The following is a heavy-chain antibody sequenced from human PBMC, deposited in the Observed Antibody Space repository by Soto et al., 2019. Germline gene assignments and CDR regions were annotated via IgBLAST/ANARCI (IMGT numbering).Heavy chain of an antibody. Sequence: SETLSLTCTVSGDSVRSGIYYWSWVRQPPGKKPEWIGYVHNSGSTNYNPSLKSRVTVSVDTSKNQFSLKLTSVTAADTAVYYCARDSPLSERSFDYWGQGTLVTVSS. CDR2: VHNSGST. D-gene: IGHD3-3*02. J-gene: IGHJ4*02. CDR3: ARDSPLSERSFDY. CDR1: GDSVRSGIYY. V-gene: IGHV4-61*01.